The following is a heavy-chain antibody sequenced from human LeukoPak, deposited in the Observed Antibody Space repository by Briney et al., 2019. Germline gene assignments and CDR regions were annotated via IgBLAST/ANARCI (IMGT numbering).Heavy chain of an antibody. V-gene: IGHV4-30-2*01. CDR1: GGSISSGGYY. CDR3: ARGGRILWFGETPNFPFYYYYYGMDV. J-gene: IGHJ6*02. D-gene: IGHD3-10*01. CDR2: INHSGNT. Sequence: SQTLSLTCAVSGGSISSGGYYWSWLRQPPGKGLEWIGEINHSGNTNYNPSLKSRVTISVDTSKNQFSLKLSSVTAADTAVYYCARGGRILWFGETPNFPFYYYYYGMDVWGQGTTVTVSS.